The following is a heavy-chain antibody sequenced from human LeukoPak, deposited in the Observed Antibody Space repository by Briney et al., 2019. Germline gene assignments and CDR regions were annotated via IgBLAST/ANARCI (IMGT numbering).Heavy chain of an antibody. J-gene: IGHJ4*02. V-gene: IGHV4-34*01. Sequence: PSETLSLTCAVYGGSFSGYYGSWIRQPPGKGLEWIGEINHSGSTNYNPSLKSRVTISVDTSKNQFSLKLSSVTAADTAVYYCARSRPTGSWHGAFVDYWGQGTLVTVSS. CDR1: GGSFSGYY. CDR3: ARSRPTGSWHGAFVDY. D-gene: IGHD6-13*01. CDR2: INHSGST.